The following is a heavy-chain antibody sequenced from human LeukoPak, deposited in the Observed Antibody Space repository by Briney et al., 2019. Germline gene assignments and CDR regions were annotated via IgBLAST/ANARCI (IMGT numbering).Heavy chain of an antibody. Sequence: GGSLRLSCAASGFTFGSYAMSWVRQAPGKGLEWVSAISGSGGSTYYADSVKGRFTISRDNSKNTLYLQMNSLRAEDTAVYYCGKRGAGSSTIRWFDPWGQGTLVTVSS. V-gene: IGHV3-23*01. J-gene: IGHJ5*02. D-gene: IGHD2-2*01. CDR1: GFTFGSYA. CDR3: GKRGAGSSTIRWFDP. CDR2: ISGSGGST.